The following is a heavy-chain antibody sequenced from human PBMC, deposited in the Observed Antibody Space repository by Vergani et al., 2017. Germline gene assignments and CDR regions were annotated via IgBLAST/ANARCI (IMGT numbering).Heavy chain of an antibody. V-gene: IGHV3-66*02. J-gene: IGHJ3*02. D-gene: IGHD2-2*01. CDR3: ARELVLPAAIPQSDDAFDI. Sequence: EVQLVESGGGLVQPGGSLRLSCAASGFTVSSNYMSWVRQAPGKGLEWVSVIYSGGSTYYADSVKGRFTLSSDNSKNTLYLQMNSLRAEDTAVYYCARELVLPAAIPQSDDAFDIWGQGTMVTVSS. CDR1: GFTVSSNY. CDR2: IYSGGST.